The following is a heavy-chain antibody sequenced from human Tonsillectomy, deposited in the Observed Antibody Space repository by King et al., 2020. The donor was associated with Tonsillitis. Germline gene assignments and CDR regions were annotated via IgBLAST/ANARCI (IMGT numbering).Heavy chain of an antibody. Sequence: VQLVESGGGLVQPGGSLRLSCATSGFTFSSYAMSWVRQAPGKGLEWVSAIRGSGGSTYYADSVKGRFTISRDKSKNTLYLQMSSLRAEDTAVYYCAKIPSSCCYYYFDYWGQGTLVTVSS. D-gene: IGHD2-2*01. CDR3: AKIPSSCCYYYFDY. J-gene: IGHJ4*02. CDR2: IRGSGGST. V-gene: IGHV3-23*04. CDR1: GFTFSSYA.